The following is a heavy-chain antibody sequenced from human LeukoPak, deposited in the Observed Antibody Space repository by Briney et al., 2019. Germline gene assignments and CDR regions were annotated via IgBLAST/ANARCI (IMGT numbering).Heavy chain of an antibody. J-gene: IGHJ4*02. Sequence: SETLSLTCTVSGGSISSFYWSWIRQPAGKGLEWIGRIYTSGSTNYNPSLKSRVTMSVDTSKNQFSLKLSSVTAADTAVYYCAGTRIAAAAPTSPVDYWGQGTLVTVSS. CDR1: GGSISSFY. CDR3: AGTRIAAAAPTSPVDY. CDR2: IYTSGST. D-gene: IGHD6-13*01. V-gene: IGHV4-4*07.